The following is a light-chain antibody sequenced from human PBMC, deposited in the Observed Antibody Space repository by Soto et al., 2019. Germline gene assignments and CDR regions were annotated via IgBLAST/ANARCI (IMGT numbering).Light chain of an antibody. J-gene: IGKJ1*01. CDR2: DAS. Sequence: EIVMTQSPATLSVSPGEGATLSCSASQRLSSNLAWYQQKPGQTPRLLIYDASTRATGIPARFSGSGSGTEFTLTISSLQSEDFALYYCQQYNYWPPAFGQGTKVEIK. CDR3: QQYNYWPPA. V-gene: IGKV3-15*01. CDR1: QRLSSN.